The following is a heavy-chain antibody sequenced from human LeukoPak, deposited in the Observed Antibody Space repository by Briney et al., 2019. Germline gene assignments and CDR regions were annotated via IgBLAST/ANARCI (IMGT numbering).Heavy chain of an antibody. J-gene: IGHJ4*02. CDR2: IYYTGST. Sequence: SETLSLTCTVSGDSIRSSTYYWGWIRQPPGKGLEWIGNIYYTGSTWYNPALKSRGSISVDTSKNQFSLKLSSVTAADTAVYYCARGWGGYDPFDYWGQETLVTVSS. V-gene: IGHV4-39*07. CDR3: ARGWGGYDPFDY. D-gene: IGHD5-12*01. CDR1: GDSIRSSTYY.